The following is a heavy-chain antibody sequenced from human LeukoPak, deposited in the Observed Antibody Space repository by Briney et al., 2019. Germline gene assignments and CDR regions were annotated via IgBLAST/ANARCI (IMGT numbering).Heavy chain of an antibody. CDR1: GYTFTSYA. CDR3: ARRCSSTSCYKSYFDY. D-gene: IGHD2-2*02. CDR2: IDAGNGNI. Sequence: ASVKASCKASGYTFTSYAMHWVRQAPGQRLEWMGWIDAGNGNIKYSQKFQGRVTITRDTSASTAYMELSSLRSEDTAVYYCARRCSSTSCYKSYFDYWGQGTLVTVSS. V-gene: IGHV1-3*01. J-gene: IGHJ4*02.